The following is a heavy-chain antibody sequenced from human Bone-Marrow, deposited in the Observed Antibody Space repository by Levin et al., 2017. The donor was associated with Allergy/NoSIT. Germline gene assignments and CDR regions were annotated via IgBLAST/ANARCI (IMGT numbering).Heavy chain of an antibody. Sequence: LSLTCAASGFPFSNAWMNWVRQAPGKGLEWVGRIKSKTDGGTTDYAAPVKGRFTISRDDSKNTLYLQMNSLKTEDTAVYYCTTPTASYYYDSSGYPEYYYYGMDVWGQGTTVTVSS. CDR2: IKSKTDGGTT. CDR3: TTPTASYYYDSSGYPEYYYYGMDV. D-gene: IGHD3-22*01. V-gene: IGHV3-15*07. J-gene: IGHJ6*02. CDR1: GFPFSNAW.